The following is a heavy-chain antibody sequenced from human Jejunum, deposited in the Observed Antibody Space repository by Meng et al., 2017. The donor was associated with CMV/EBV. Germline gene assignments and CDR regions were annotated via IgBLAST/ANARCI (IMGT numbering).Heavy chain of an antibody. CDR3: VKDKGRTALDY. J-gene: IGHJ4*02. CDR2: IRNDGSEI. D-gene: IGHD3-10*01. CDR1: GFTLGIYT. Sequence: VRLVGSGGGLVKPGESLRLSCAASGFTLGIYTMNWVRQAPGKGLEWVVFIRNDGSEIYYVDSVKGRFTISRDNSKNTVYLQMNSLRVEDTGVYYCVKDKGRTALDYWGQGSLVTVSS. V-gene: IGHV3-30*02.